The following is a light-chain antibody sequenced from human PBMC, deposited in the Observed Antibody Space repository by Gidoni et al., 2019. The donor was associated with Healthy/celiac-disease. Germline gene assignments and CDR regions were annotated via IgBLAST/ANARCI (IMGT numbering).Light chain of an antibody. J-gene: IGKJ3*01. CDR1: QSISSY. Sequence: DIQMTQSPSPLSASVGVRVTITCRASQSISSYLNWYQQKPGNAPKLLIYAASSLQSGVPSRFSGSGSGTDFTLTISSLQPEDFATYYCQQSYSTPFTFGPGTKVDIK. CDR2: AAS. CDR3: QQSYSTPFT. V-gene: IGKV1-39*01.